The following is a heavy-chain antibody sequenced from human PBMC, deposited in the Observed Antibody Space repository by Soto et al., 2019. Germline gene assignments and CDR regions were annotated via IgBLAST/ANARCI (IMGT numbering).Heavy chain of an antibody. CDR3: ARDEGCSGGSCYPGPYFDY. CDR2: ISAYNGNT. J-gene: IGHJ4*02. D-gene: IGHD2-15*01. V-gene: IGHV1-18*01. Sequence: VSVKVSCKASGYTFSSYGISWVRQAPGQGLEWMGWISAYNGNTNYAQKLQGRVTMTTDTSTSTAYMELRSLRSDDTAVYYCARDEGCSGGSCYPGPYFDYWGQGTLVTVSS. CDR1: GYTFSSYG.